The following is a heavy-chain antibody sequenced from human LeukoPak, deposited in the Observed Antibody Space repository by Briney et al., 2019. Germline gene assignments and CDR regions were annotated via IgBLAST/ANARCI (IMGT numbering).Heavy chain of an antibody. D-gene: IGHD5-12*01. J-gene: IGHJ4*02. CDR1: GFTFSSYA. V-gene: IGHV3-23*01. Sequence: PGGSLRLSCAASGFTFSSYAMSWVRQAPGKGLEWVSGVSGSGGSTYYADSVKGRFTISRDNSKNTLYLQMNSLRAEDTAVYYCAKDLDIVATITGHWGQGTLVTVSS. CDR2: VSGSGGST. CDR3: AKDLDIVATITGH.